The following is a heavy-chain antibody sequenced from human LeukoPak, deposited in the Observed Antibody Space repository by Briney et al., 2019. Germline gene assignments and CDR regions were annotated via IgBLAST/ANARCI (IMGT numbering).Heavy chain of an antibody. CDR3: ARHGEYCGGDCYAGMDV. D-gene: IGHD2-21*02. J-gene: IGHJ6*02. V-gene: IGHV5-51*01. CDR1: GYSFTSYW. CDR2: IYPGDSDT. Sequence: GESLKISCKGSGYSFTSYWIGWVRQMPGKGLGWMGIIYPGDSDTRYSPSFQGQVTISADKSISTAYLQWSSLKASDTAMYYCARHGEYCGGDCYAGMDVWGQGTTVTVSS.